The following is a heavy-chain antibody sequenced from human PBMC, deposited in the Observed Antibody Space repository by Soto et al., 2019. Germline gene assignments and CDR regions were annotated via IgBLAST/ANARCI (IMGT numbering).Heavy chain of an antibody. J-gene: IGHJ4*02. D-gene: IGHD3-22*01. CDR2: IIDSGGST. CDR1: GFTFSSCA. V-gene: IGHV3-23*01. CDR3: AKDRLSVPMIVVVITGPTDY. Sequence: GGSLRLSCAASGFTFSSCAMGWVRQAPGKGLEWVSDIIDSGGSTYYADSVKGRFTISRDNSKSTLYLQMNSLRAEDTAVYYCAKDRLSVPMIVVVITGPTDYWGQGTLVTVSS.